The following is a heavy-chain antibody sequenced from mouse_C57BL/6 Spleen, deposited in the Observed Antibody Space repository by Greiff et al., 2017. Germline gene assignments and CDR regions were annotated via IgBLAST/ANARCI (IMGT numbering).Heavy chain of an antibody. CDR1: GYTFTDYN. J-gene: IGHJ2*01. CDR2: INPNNGGT. Sequence: VQLQQSGPELVKPGASVKMSCKASGYTFTDYNMHWVKQSHGKSLEWIGYINPNNGGTSYNQKFKGKATLTVNKSSSTAYMERRSLTSEDSAVYYCARWVITVVAPDYWGQGTTLTVSS. V-gene: IGHV1-22*01. CDR3: ARWVITVVAPDY. D-gene: IGHD1-1*01.